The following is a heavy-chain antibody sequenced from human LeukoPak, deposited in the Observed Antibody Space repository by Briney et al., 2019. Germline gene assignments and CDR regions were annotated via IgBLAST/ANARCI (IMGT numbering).Heavy chain of an antibody. CDR3: ARDLTLYSCGSSVDY. CDR1: GFTFSSYA. CDR2: ISYDGSNK. D-gene: IGHD5-18*01. Sequence: GGSLRLSCAASGFTFSSYAMHWVRQAPGKGLEWVAVISYDGSNKYYADSVEGRFTISRDNSKNTLYLQMNSLRAEDTAVYYCARDLTLYSCGSSVDYWGQGTLVTVSS. J-gene: IGHJ4*02. V-gene: IGHV3-30-3*01.